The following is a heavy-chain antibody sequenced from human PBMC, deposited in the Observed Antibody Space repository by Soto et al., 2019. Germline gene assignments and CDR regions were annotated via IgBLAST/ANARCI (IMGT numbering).Heavy chain of an antibody. D-gene: IGHD3-22*01. Sequence: ASVEVYCKTAWSTLTRYRSIWVLQAPGQGLEWMGWISAYNGNTNYAQKLQGRVTMTTDTSTSTAYMELRSLRSDDTAVYYCARDQGYYYDSSGYYGNYWGQRTLVSVSS. V-gene: IGHV1-18*01. CDR3: ARDQGYYYDSSGYYGNY. CDR1: WSTLTRYR. CDR2: ISAYNGNT. J-gene: IGHJ4*02.